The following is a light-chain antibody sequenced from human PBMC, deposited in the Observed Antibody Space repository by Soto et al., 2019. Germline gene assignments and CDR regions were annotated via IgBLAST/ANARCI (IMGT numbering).Light chain of an antibody. CDR3: QQYNNWPLT. J-gene: IGKJ4*01. Sequence: EIVLTHAPASLCFSPGETATLSFRASQSVSSYLAWYQQKPGQAPRLLIYDAFNRATGIPARFSGSGSGTDFTLTISSLEPEDFALYYCQQYNNWPLTFGGGTKVDI. V-gene: IGKV3-11*01. CDR1: QSVSSY. CDR2: DAF.